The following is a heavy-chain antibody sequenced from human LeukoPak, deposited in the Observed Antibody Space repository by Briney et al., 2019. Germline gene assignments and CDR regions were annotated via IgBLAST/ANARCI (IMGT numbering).Heavy chain of an antibody. J-gene: IGHJ6*02. CDR3: ARDKDSGYDLFYYGMDV. CDR1: GGSISSGDYY. CDR2: IYYSGST. D-gene: IGHD5-12*01. Sequence: SQTLSLTCTVSGGSISSGDYYWSWIRQPPGKGLEWIVYIYYSGSTYYNPSLKSRVTISVDTSKNQFSLKLSSVTAADTAVYYCARDKDSGYDLFYYGMDVWGQGTTVTVSS. V-gene: IGHV4-30-4*01.